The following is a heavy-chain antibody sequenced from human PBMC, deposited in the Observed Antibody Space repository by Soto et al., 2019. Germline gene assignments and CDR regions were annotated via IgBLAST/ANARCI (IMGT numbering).Heavy chain of an antibody. D-gene: IGHD6-13*01. J-gene: IGHJ4*02. CDR3: ARDVASYSSSWYLDY. CDR2: IKQDGSEK. CDR1: GFTFSSYW. V-gene: IGHV3-7*01. Sequence: GGSLRLSCAASGFTFSSYWMSWVRQAPGKGLEWVANIKQDGSEKYYVDSVKGRFTISRDNAKNSLYLQMNSLRAEDTAVYYCARDVASYSSSWYLDYWGQGTLVTVSS.